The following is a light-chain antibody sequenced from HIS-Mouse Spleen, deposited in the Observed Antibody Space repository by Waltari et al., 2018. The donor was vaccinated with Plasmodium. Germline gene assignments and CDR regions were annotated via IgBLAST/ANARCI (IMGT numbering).Light chain of an antibody. CDR1: ALPKKY. J-gene: IGLJ3*02. Sequence: SYELTQPPSVSASPGQTARITCSGDALPKKYAYWYQQKSGQAPVLVIYEDSKRPSGIPERFSGPSSGTMATLTISGAQVEDEADYYCYSTDSSGNHRVFGGGTKLTVL. CDR2: EDS. V-gene: IGLV3-10*01. CDR3: YSTDSSGNHRV.